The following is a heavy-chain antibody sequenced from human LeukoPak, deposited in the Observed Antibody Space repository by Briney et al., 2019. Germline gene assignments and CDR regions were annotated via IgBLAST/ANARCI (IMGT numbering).Heavy chain of an antibody. V-gene: IGHV3-21*01. CDR3: ARDFTVVVPAATPYNWFDP. J-gene: IGHJ5*02. D-gene: IGHD2-2*01. Sequence: GGSLRLSCAASGFTFSSYSMNWVRQAPGKGLEWVSSISSSSSYIYYADSVKGRFTISRDNAKNSLYLQMNSLRAEDTAVYYCARDFTVVVPAATPYNWFDPWGQGTLVTVSS. CDR2: ISSSSSYI. CDR1: GFTFSSYS.